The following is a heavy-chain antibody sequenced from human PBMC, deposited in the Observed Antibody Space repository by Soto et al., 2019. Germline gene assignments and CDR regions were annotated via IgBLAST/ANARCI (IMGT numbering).Heavy chain of an antibody. CDR2: ISTYNGNT. V-gene: IGHV1-18*04. D-gene: IGHD3-10*01. Sequence: QVQLVQSVAEVKKPGASVKVSCKTSGYTFTSYGISWVRQAPGQGLEWMGWISTYNGNTNYAQKFQGRATMTTDTSTTTAYMELRSLKSDDTAVYYCARGPLMSYYYGSGSRDRGYFDFWGQGSLVTVSS. CDR1: GYTFTSYG. J-gene: IGHJ4*02. CDR3: ARGPLMSYYYGSGSRDRGYFDF.